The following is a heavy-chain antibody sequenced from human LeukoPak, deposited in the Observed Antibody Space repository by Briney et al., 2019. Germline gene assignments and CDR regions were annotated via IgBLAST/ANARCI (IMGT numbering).Heavy chain of an antibody. D-gene: IGHD5-18*01. CDR2: INPDSGVT. V-gene: IGHV1-2*02. CDR1: GYTFTGYY. CDR3: ARDTADHYNWLDP. Sequence: ASVKVSCKASGYTFTGYYIHWVRQAPGQGLEWMGWINPDSGVTNYAQKFQGRVTMTRETSITTAYMELSRLTSDDTAVYYCARDTADHYNWLDPWGQGTLVTVSS. J-gene: IGHJ5*02.